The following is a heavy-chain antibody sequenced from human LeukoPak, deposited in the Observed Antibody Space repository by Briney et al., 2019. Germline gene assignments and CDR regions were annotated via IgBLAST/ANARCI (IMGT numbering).Heavy chain of an antibody. CDR3: ARHSGWDFLFDY. Sequence: SETLSLTCTVSGGSISSYYWSWIRQPPGKGLEWIGYIYYSGSTNYNPSLKSRVTISVDTSKNQFSLKLSSVTAADTAVYYCARHSGWDFLFDYWGQGTLVTVSS. CDR1: GGSISSYY. J-gene: IGHJ4*02. V-gene: IGHV4-59*08. CDR2: IYYSGST. D-gene: IGHD3-10*01.